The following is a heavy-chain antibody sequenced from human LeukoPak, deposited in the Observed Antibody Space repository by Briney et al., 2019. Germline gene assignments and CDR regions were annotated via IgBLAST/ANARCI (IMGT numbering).Heavy chain of an antibody. CDR1: GYTFTDYT. J-gene: IGHJ5*02. D-gene: IGHD6-19*01. CDR2: INGGSGNT. CDR3: ARGAPIRVAVAATFDP. V-gene: IGHV1-3*01. Sequence: ASVKVSCKASGYTFTDYTMHWLRQAPGRRLDWMGWINGGSGNTKYSPEFQGRVTITRDTSASTAYMELSSLRSEDTAVYYCARGAPIRVAVAATFDPWGQGTLVTVPS.